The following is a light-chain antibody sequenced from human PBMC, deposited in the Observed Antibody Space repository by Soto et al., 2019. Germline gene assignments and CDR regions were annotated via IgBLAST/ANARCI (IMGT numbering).Light chain of an antibody. CDR3: YSATDDHVVL. CDR2: KDT. Sequence: SYELTQPSAVSVSPGQTARITGSGDVLAKTYARWFHQRPGQAPVLRIYKDTERPSGIPERCSGSSSGSTVTLTISGAQVDDDGDYYGYSATDDHVVLFGGGTKVTVL. CDR1: VLAKTY. J-gene: IGLJ3*02. V-gene: IGLV3-27*01.